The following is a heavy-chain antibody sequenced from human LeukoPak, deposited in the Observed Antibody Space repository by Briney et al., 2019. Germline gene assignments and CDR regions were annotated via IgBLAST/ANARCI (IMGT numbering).Heavy chain of an antibody. D-gene: IGHD2-15*01. CDR1: GYSISSGYY. Sequence: ASETLSLTCTVSGYSISSGYYWGWIRQPPGKGLEWIGSIYHSGSTYYNPSLKSRVTISVDTSKNQFSLKLSSVTAADTAVYYCARQSGVRYCSGGSCYFHYYYYMDVWGKGTTVTISS. V-gene: IGHV4-38-2*02. J-gene: IGHJ6*03. CDR2: IYHSGST. CDR3: ARQSGVRYCSGGSCYFHYYYYMDV.